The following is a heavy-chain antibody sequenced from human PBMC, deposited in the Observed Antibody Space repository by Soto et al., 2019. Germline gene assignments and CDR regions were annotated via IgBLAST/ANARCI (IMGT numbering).Heavy chain of an antibody. J-gene: IGHJ6*02. V-gene: IGHV3-30-3*01. CDR3: ARDPNNYYGSGTHTRCYYYGMDV. CDR2: ISYDGSNK. CDR1: GFTFSSYA. Sequence: PGGSLRLSCAASGFTFSSYAMHWVRQAPGKGLEWVAVISYDGSNKYYADSVKGRFTISRDNSKNTLYLQMNSLRAEDTAVYYCARDPNNYYGSGTHTRCYYYGMDVWGQGTTVTVSS. D-gene: IGHD3-10*01.